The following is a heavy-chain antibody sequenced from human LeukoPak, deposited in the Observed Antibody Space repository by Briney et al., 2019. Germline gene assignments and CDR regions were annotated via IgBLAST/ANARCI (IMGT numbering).Heavy chain of an antibody. CDR1: GFTFSSYA. CDR3: AKNYDSSGYYPFSFGVY. CDR2: ISGSGGST. V-gene: IGHV3-23*01. D-gene: IGHD3-22*01. J-gene: IGHJ4*02. Sequence: PGGSLRLSCAASGFTFSSYAMSWVRQAPGKGLEWVSAISGSGGSTYYADSVKGRFTISRDNSKNTLYLQMNSLRAEDTAVYYCAKNYDSSGYYPFSFGVYWGQGTLVTVSS.